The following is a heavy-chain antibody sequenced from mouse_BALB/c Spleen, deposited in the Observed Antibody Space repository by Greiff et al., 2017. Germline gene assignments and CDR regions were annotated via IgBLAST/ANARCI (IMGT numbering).Heavy chain of an antibody. CDR1: GFTFSSYG. D-gene: IGHD2-1*01. J-gene: IGHJ2*01. CDR3: ARHVPYGNYDFDY. V-gene: IGHV5-6*02. CDR2: ISSGGSYT. Sequence: DVKLVESGGDLVKPGGSLKLSCAASGFTFSSYGMSWVRQTPDKRLEWVATISSGGSYTYYPDSVKGRFTISRDNAKNTLYLQMSSLKSEDTAMYYCARHVPYGNYDFDYWGQGTTLTVSS.